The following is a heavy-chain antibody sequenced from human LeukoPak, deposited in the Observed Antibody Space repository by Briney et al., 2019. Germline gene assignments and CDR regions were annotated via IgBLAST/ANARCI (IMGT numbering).Heavy chain of an antibody. J-gene: IGHJ4*02. CDR3: AKVGSWNWNDAYFDY. Sequence: PGRSLRLSCAASGFTFDDYAMHWVRQAPGKGLEWVSGISWNSGSIDYADSVKGRFTISRDNAKNSLYLQMNSLRAEDMALYYCAKVGSWNWNDAYFDYWGQGTLVTVSS. CDR2: ISWNSGSI. V-gene: IGHV3-9*03. CDR1: GFTFDDYA. D-gene: IGHD1-1*01.